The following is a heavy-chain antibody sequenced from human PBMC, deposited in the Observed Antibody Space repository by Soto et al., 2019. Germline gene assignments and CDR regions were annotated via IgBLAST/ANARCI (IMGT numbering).Heavy chain of an antibody. V-gene: IGHV3-30*18. CDR3: AKSLEERWLYYYYGMDV. Sequence: GGSLRLSCAASGFTFSSYGMHWVRQAPGKGLEWVAVISYDGSNKYYADSVKGRFTISRDNSKNTLYLQMNSLRAEDTAVYYCAKSLEERWLYYYYGMDVWGQGTTVTVSS. J-gene: IGHJ6*02. CDR1: GFTFSSYG. CDR2: ISYDGSNK. D-gene: IGHD3-22*01.